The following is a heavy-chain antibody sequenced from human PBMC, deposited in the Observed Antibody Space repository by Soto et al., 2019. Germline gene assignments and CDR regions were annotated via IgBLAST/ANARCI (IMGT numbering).Heavy chain of an antibody. CDR2: ISGSGGST. J-gene: IGHJ6*02. V-gene: IGHV3-23*01. Sequence: PGESLRLSCAASAFTFSSFVMSWVRQSPGKGLEWVSAISGSGGSTYYADSVKGRFTISRDNSKNTLYLQMNSLRAEDTAVYYCAGGSPNYYYYYYGMDVWGQGTTVTVSS. CDR3: AGGSPNYYYYYYGMDV. CDR1: AFTFSSFV. D-gene: IGHD3-16*01.